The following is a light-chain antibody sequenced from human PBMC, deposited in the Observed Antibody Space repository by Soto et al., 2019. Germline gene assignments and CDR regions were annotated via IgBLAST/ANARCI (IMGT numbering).Light chain of an antibody. Sequence: EIVMTQSPATLSVSPGERATLSCSASQSVSSNLAWYQQKPGQAPRLLIYGASTRATGIPARFSGSGSGTEFTLTISSLQSEDFAVYYCQQYYNWPITFGQGTRLDIK. CDR2: GAS. CDR3: QQYYNWPIT. V-gene: IGKV3-15*01. CDR1: QSVSSN. J-gene: IGKJ5*01.